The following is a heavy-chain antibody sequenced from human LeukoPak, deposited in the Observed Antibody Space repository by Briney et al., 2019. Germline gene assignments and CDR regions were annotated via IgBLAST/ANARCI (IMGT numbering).Heavy chain of an antibody. Sequence: GGSLRLSCAASGFTFDDYAMSWVRQAPGKGLEWVSVISGSAGSTYYADSVKGRFTISRDNSKNTLYLQINSLRAEDTAIYFCAKNRDGNYYSGLDYWGQGTLVTVSS. CDR2: ISGSAGST. J-gene: IGHJ4*02. V-gene: IGHV3-23*01. CDR1: GFTFDDYA. CDR3: AKNRDGNYYSGLDY. D-gene: IGHD2-15*01.